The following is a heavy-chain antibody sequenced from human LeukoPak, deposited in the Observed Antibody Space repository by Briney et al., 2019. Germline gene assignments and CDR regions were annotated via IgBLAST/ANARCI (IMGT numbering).Heavy chain of an antibody. D-gene: IGHD6-19*01. J-gene: IGHJ4*02. CDR1: GFTFSSYG. V-gene: IGHV3-30*02. Sequence: GGSLRLSCAASGFTFSSYGMHWVRQAPGKGLEWVAFMRYDGSNEYYADSVKGRFTISSDNSKNTLYLQMNSLRAEDTAVYYCAKDAVAGTFDYWGQGTLVTVSS. CDR3: AKDAVAGTFDY. CDR2: MRYDGSNE.